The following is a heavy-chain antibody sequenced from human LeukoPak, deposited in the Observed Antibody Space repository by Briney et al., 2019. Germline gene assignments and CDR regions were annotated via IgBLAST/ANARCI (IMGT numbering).Heavy chain of an antibody. D-gene: IGHD3-9*01. J-gene: IGHJ5*02. Sequence: GGSLRLSCAASGFTFSSYSMNWVRQAPGKGLEWVSYISSSSSTIYYADSVKGRFTISRDNAKNSLYLQMNSLRAEDTAVYYCARALRYFDWLSTSPEYNWFDPWGQGTLVTVSS. CDR1: GFTFSSYS. CDR2: ISSSSSTI. V-gene: IGHV3-48*01. CDR3: ARALRYFDWLSTSPEYNWFDP.